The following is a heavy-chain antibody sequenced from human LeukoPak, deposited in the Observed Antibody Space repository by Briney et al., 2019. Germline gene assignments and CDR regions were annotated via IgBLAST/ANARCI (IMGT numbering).Heavy chain of an antibody. J-gene: IGHJ4*02. V-gene: IGHV3-48*03. CDR3: ALLAVASDFDY. CDR2: IGASGTTK. Sequence: GGSLRLSCAVSGFPFSFYEMNWLPQAPGKGLEGGSNIGASGTTKYYADSVKGRFSISRDNAKTSLYLQMSSLRVDDTAVYYCALLAVASDFDYWGQGALVTVSS. CDR1: GFPFSFYE. D-gene: IGHD6-19*01.